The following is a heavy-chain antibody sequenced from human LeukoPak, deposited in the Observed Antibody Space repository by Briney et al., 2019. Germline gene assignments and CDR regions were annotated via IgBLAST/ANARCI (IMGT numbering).Heavy chain of an antibody. CDR3: ARGLRREQQLLRAFDY. CDR1: GYTFTNYD. D-gene: IGHD6-13*01. V-gene: IGHV1-8*01. Sequence: ASVKVSCKASGYTFTNYDINWVRQASGQGLEWMGWMNPNSGNTGSAQKFQGRVTMTSNTSISTAYMELSSLRSEDAAVYYCARGLRREQQLLRAFDYWGQGTPVTVSS. J-gene: IGHJ4*02. CDR2: MNPNSGNT.